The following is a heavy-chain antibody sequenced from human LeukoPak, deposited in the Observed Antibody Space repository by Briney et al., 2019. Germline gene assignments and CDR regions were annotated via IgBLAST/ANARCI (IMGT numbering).Heavy chain of an antibody. J-gene: IGHJ5*01. CDR2: ISGRGGTT. Sequence: GGSLRLSCAASEFTFSNYAMSWVRQAPGKGLEWVSSISGRGGTTDHAESVKGRFTISRDNSKNTLYLQTNSLRAEDAAMYYCAKDRPNYHESNGHYYRRNGDSWGQGTLVTVSS. D-gene: IGHD3-22*01. CDR3: AKDRPNYHESNGHYYRRNGDS. CDR1: EFTFSNYA. V-gene: IGHV3-23*01.